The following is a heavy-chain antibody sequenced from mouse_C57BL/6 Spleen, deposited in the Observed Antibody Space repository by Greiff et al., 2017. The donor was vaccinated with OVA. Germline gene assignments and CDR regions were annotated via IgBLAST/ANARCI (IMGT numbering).Heavy chain of an antibody. CDR2: IDPSDSYT. V-gene: IGHV1-69*01. CDR3: ARRLLRYYFDY. J-gene: IGHJ2*01. D-gene: IGHD1-1*01. CDR1: GYTFTSYW. Sequence: VQLQQPGAELVMPGASVKLSCKASGYTFTSYWMHWVKQRPGQGLEWIGEIDPSDSYTNYNQKFKGKSTLTVDKSSSTAYMQLSSLTSEDSAVYYCARRLLRYYFDYWGQGTTLTVFS.